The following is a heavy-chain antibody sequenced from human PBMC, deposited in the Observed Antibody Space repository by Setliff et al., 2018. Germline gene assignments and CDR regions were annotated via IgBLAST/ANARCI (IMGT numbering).Heavy chain of an antibody. Sequence: GSLRLSCAASGFTFSSYSMNWVRQAPGKGLEWVSSISSSSSYIYYADSVKGRFTISRDNAKNSLYLQMNSLRAEDTAVYYCASLYYDSSGYEYFQHWGQGTLVTVS. CDR1: GFTFSSYS. V-gene: IGHV3-21*01. D-gene: IGHD3-22*01. J-gene: IGHJ1*01. CDR2: ISSSSSYI. CDR3: ASLYYDSSGYEYFQH.